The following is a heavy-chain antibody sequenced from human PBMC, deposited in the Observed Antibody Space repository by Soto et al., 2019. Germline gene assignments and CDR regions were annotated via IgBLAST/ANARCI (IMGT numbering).Heavy chain of an antibody. CDR3: ASTNDFSYYFDY. CDR1: GGTFSSYA. V-gene: IGHV1-69*13. CDR2: IIPIFGTA. J-gene: IGHJ4*02. D-gene: IGHD2-21*02. Sequence: ASVKVSCKASGGTFSSYAISWVRQAPGQGLEWMGGIIPIFGTANYAQKFQGRVTITADESTSTAYMELSSLRSEDTAVYYCASTNDFSYYFDYWGQGTLVTVSS.